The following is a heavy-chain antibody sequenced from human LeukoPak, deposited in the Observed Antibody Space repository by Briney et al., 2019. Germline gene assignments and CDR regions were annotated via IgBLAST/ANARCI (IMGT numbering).Heavy chain of an antibody. CDR2: ISSSSSYT. J-gene: IGHJ6*02. V-gene: IGHV3-11*05. Sequence: PGGSLRLSCAASGFTFSDYYMSWIRQAPGKGLEWVSYISSSSSYTNYADSVKGRFTISRDNAKNSLYLQMNSLRAEGTAVYYCARDLKVLYYGMDVWGQGTTVTVSS. CDR3: ARDLKVLYYGMDV. CDR1: GFTFSDYY. D-gene: IGHD2/OR15-2a*01.